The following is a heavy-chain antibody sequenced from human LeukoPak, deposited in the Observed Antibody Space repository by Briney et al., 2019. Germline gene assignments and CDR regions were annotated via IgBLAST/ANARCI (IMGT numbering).Heavy chain of an antibody. D-gene: IGHD5-12*01. CDR1: GGSISSYY. CDR2: IYTSGST. CDR3: ARGRSGYDSVSIDY. J-gene: IGHJ4*02. V-gene: IGHV4-4*07. Sequence: RTSETLSLTCTVSGGSISSYYWSWIRQPAGKGLEWIGRIYTSGSTNYNPSLKSRVTMSVDTSKNQFSLKLSSVTAADTAVYYCARGRSGYDSVSIDYWGQGTLVTVSS.